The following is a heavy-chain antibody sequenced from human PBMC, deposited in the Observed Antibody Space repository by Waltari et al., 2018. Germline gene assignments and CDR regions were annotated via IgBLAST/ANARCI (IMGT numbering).Heavy chain of an antibody. CDR3: ARGGGPRTVVALTFDL. J-gene: IGHJ4*02. CDR2: IGPYNGNA. CDR1: GYTFTNFG. Sequence: QVQLVQSVAEVKKPGASVKVSCKASGYTFTNFGINWVRQAPGQGLEWMGWIGPYNGNADYEQKLQGGVTMTTDTSTKTAYLELRSLRSDDTAVYYCARGGGPRTVVALTFDLWGQGTLVTVSS. D-gene: IGHD3-22*01. V-gene: IGHV1-18*01.